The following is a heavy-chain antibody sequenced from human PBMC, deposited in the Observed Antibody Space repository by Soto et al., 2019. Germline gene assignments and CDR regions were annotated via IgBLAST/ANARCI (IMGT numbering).Heavy chain of an antibody. D-gene: IGHD3-10*01. V-gene: IGHV3-23*01. CDR2: ISGSGDRT. CDR1: GITISNYP. J-gene: IGHJ4*02. CDR3: VKDDGGSPSTPPL. Sequence: EVQLLESGGGLVQPGGSLRLSCAASGITISNYPMSWVRQAPGKGLEWVSGISGSGDRTYYADSAKGRFTISKDISKNSLYLQVDSLGGEDTAVYFCVKDDGGSPSTPPLWGQGNLVTVSS.